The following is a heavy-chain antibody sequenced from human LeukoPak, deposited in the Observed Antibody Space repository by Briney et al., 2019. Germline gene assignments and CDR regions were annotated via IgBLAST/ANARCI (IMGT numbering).Heavy chain of an antibody. CDR3: ARVWYHRRDFDY. CDR1: GDSISSGGYY. J-gene: IGHJ4*02. D-gene: IGHD2-15*01. CDR2: IYYSGST. Sequence: PSETLSLTCTVSGDSISSGGYYWSWIRQHPGKGLEWIGYIYYSGSTYYNPSLKSRVTISVDTSKNQFSLKLSSVTAADTAVYYCARVWYHRRDFDYWGQGTLVTVSS. V-gene: IGHV4-31*03.